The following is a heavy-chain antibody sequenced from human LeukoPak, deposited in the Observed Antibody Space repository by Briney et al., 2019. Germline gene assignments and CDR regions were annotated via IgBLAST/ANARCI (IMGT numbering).Heavy chain of an antibody. CDR1: AFTFSSYW. CDR2: IKGDESSI. CDR3: ARGTGFDY. J-gene: IGHJ4*02. Sequence: GGSLRLSCAASAFTFSSYWMHWVRHAPGKGLEWVSRIKGDESSINYADSVEGRFTISRDNAKNTVYLHLNSLRVEDTAVYYCARGTGFDYWGQGTLVTVSS. V-gene: IGHV3-74*01. D-gene: IGHD1-1*01.